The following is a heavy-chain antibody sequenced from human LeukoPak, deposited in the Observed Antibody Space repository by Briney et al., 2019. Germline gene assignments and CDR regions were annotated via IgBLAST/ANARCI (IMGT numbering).Heavy chain of an antibody. V-gene: IGHV1-2*06. D-gene: IGHD2-21*02. Sequence: VASVKVSCKASGYTFTGYYVHWVRQAPGQGLEWMGRINPNSGDTNYAQKFQGRVTMTRDTSISTAYMELSRLRSDDTAAYYCARDYCGGDCFPDYWGQGTLVTVSS. J-gene: IGHJ4*02. CDR3: ARDYCGGDCFPDY. CDR1: GYTFTGYY. CDR2: INPNSGDT.